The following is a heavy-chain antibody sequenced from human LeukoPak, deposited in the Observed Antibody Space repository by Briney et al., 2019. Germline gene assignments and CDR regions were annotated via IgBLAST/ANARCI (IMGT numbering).Heavy chain of an antibody. CDR1: GGSFSGYY. CDR3: ARGGVVVPAAASRKAQNFDY. CDR2: INHSGST. V-gene: IGHV4-34*01. D-gene: IGHD2-2*01. Sequence: PSETLSLTCAVYGGSFSGYYWSWIRQPPGKGLEWIGEINHSGSTNYNPSLKSRVTISVDTSKNQFSLKLSSVTAADTAVYYCARGGVVVPAAASRKAQNFDYWGQGTLSPSP. J-gene: IGHJ4*02.